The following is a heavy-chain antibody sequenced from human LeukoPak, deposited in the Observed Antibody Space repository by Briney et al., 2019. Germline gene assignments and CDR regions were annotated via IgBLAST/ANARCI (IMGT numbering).Heavy chain of an antibody. D-gene: IGHD2-2*01. Sequence: PSGTLSLTCAVSGGSISSSNWWSWVRQPPGKGLEWIGEIYHSGSTNYNPSLKSRVTISVDKSKSQFSLKLSSVTAADTAVYYCARDRIVVVPYYYYGMDVWGKGTTVTVSS. CDR1: GGSISSSNW. CDR2: IYHSGST. CDR3: ARDRIVVVPYYYYGMDV. J-gene: IGHJ6*04. V-gene: IGHV4-4*02.